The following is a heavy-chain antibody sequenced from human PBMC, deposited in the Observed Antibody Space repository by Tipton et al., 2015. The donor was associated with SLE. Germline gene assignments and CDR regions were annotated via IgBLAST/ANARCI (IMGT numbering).Heavy chain of an antibody. CDR3: ALDRGFRKFYDS. Sequence: SLRLSCVGSGFIFTDYSMNWVRQAPGKGLEWISSISSRSSSIQYADSVKGRFTLSRDNAKKSLYLQMNSLRATDTAIYYCALDRGFRKFYDSWGQGTLVTVSS. V-gene: IGHV3-21*04. CDR1: GFIFTDYS. CDR2: ISSRSSSI. J-gene: IGHJ5*01.